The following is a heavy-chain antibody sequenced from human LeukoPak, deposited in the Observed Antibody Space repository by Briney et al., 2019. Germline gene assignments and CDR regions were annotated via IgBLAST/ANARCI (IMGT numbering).Heavy chain of an antibody. Sequence: SETLSLTCAVYGGSFSDYYWSWIRQPPGKGLEWIGEINHSGSTNYNPSLNSRVTISVDTSKNQFSLKLSSVTAADTAVYYCASGQVRYPSWGQGTLVTVSS. D-gene: IGHD2-2*02. V-gene: IGHV4-34*01. J-gene: IGHJ5*02. CDR1: GGSFSDYY. CDR3: ASGQVRYPS. CDR2: INHSGST.